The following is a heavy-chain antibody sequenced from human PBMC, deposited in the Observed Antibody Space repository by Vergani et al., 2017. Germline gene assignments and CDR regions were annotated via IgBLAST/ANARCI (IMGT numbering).Heavy chain of an antibody. J-gene: IGHJ4*02. D-gene: IGHD2-21*01. CDR1: GDSMNTYY. CDR2: IYDSGDT. CDR3: ARGALWWLRQIDS. V-gene: IGHV4-59*01. Sequence: QVQLQESGPGLVKPSETLSLTCSVSGDSMNTYYWTWIRQPPGKGLEWIGYIYDSGDTKYNPSLKSRVTMSLDTSKNQFSLNLYSVTAADTAVYYCARGALWWLRQIDSWGQGTLDTVSS.